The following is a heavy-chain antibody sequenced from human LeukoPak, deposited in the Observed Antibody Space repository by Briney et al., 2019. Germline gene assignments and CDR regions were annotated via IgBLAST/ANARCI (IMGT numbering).Heavy chain of an antibody. V-gene: IGHV3-23*01. CDR1: GFTFSSYA. CDR3: AIRGLYGSDAFDI. J-gene: IGHJ3*02. D-gene: IGHD2/OR15-2a*01. Sequence: GGSLRLSCAASGFTFSSYAMSWVRQAPGKGLEWVSTISSGGSTYYADSVKGHFIISRDNSKNTVYLQMNSLRVEDTAVYYCAIRGLYGSDAFDIWGQGTMVTVSS. CDR2: ISSGGST.